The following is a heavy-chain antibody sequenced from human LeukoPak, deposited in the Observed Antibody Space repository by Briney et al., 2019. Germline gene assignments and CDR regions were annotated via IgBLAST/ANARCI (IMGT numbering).Heavy chain of an antibody. V-gene: IGHV5-51*01. Sequence: PGESLKISFKGSGCSFSTYWIGWVRPLAGKGGEVMGFIYPGDSDTTYSPSFQGQVTISVDKSISTPYLQWRTLKASDTAMYYCARRVNIGYYFDYWAQGTLVTVSS. CDR1: GCSFSTYW. CDR2: IYPGDSDT. CDR3: ARRVNIGYYFDY. J-gene: IGHJ4*02. D-gene: IGHD2/OR15-2a*01.